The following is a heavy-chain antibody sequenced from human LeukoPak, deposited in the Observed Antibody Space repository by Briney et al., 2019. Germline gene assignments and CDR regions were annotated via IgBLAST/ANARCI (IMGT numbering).Heavy chain of an antibody. J-gene: IGHJ5*02. CDR3: TKGLSSTNWLGP. Sequence: GGSLRLSCAASGFTFSSYSMNWVRQAPGKGPEWVSSINLSGDYTVYADSVKGRFTISRDNSKNTLYLQMNSLRVEDTAVYYCTKGLSSTNWLGPWGQGTLVTVSS. CDR2: INLSGDYT. D-gene: IGHD1-1*01. V-gene: IGHV3-21*04. CDR1: GFTFSSYS.